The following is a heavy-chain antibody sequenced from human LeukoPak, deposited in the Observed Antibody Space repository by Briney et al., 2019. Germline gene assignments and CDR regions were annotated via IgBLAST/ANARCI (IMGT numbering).Heavy chain of an antibody. V-gene: IGHV3-74*01. CDR3: ARGGSGYDYYYYYHMDV. D-gene: IGHD5-12*01. Sequence: GVSLRLSCAASAFTFSSYWMHWVRQAPENLLVWVSHINSDVSRKTYADSVKGRFTISRDNANNVVYLRMNSLRAEDTAVYSCARGGSGYDYYYYYHMDVWGKGTTVTVSS. J-gene: IGHJ6*03. CDR1: AFTFSSYW. CDR2: INSDVSRK.